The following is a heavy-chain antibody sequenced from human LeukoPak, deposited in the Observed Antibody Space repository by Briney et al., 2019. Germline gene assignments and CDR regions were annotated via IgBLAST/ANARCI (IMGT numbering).Heavy chain of an antibody. CDR2: IWYDGSNK. Sequence: GRSLRLSCAAFGFTFSSYGMHWVRQAPGKGLEWVAVIWYDGSNKYYADSVKGRFTISRDNSKNTLYLQMNSLRAEDTAVYYCARESLGYCSGGSCPSFDYWGQGTLVTVSS. CDR3: ARESLGYCSGGSCPSFDY. V-gene: IGHV3-33*01. J-gene: IGHJ4*02. D-gene: IGHD2-15*01. CDR1: GFTFSSYG.